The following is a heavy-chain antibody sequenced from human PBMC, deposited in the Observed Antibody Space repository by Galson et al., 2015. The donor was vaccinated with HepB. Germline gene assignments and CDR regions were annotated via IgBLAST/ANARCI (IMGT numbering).Heavy chain of an antibody. D-gene: IGHD2-15*01. J-gene: IGHJ5*02. CDR1: GYNFPTYS. Sequence: SVKVSCKASGYNFPTYSITWVRQAPGQGLEWMGWINAYNQDTNYAQHLQGRVTMTTDTSTSTVYMELRSLRSDDTAVYYCARGALVVFIDATQNNWFDPWGQGTLVTVSS. CDR3: ARGALVVFIDATQNNWFDP. V-gene: IGHV1-18*01. CDR2: INAYNQDT.